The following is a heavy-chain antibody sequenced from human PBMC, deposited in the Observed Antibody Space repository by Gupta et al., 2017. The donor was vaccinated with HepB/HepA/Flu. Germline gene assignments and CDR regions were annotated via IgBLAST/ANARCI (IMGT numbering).Heavy chain of an antibody. CDR3: ARDKRGDSYGFLGARYYYMDV. Sequence: EVPLVESGGGLVKPGGSLRLSCAASGFTFRSYSRNWVRHAPGKGLEWVSSISSSSSYIYYADSVKGRFTISRDNAKNSLYLQMNSLRAEDTAVYYCARDKRGDSYGFLGARYYYMDVWGKGTTVTVSS. J-gene: IGHJ6*03. CDR2: ISSSSSYI. CDR1: GFTFRSYS. D-gene: IGHD5-18*01. V-gene: IGHV3-21*01.